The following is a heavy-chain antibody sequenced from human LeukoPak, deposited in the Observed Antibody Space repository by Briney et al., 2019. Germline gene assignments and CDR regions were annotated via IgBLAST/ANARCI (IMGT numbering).Heavy chain of an antibody. CDR2: ISYDGSNK. Sequence: GGSLRLSCAASGFTFSSYGMHWVRQAPGKGLEWVAVISYDGSNKYYADSVKGRFTISRDNSKNTLYLQMNSLRAEDTAVYYCAKDGSQILRFLEWLLAVDYWGQGTLVTVSS. D-gene: IGHD3-3*01. CDR3: AKDGSQILRFLEWLLAVDY. J-gene: IGHJ4*02. CDR1: GFTFSSYG. V-gene: IGHV3-30*18.